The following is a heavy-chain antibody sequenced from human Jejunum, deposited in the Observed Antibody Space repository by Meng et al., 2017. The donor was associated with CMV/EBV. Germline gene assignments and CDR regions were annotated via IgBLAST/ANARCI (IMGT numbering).Heavy chain of an antibody. V-gene: IGHV4-61*02. CDR3: ARDPSYYDSSGRQS. Sequence: QGQLQESGQGLVKPSQTLSLTCTVSGGSINSGSYYWSWIRQPAGEGLEWIGRIYTSGSTYYNPSLKSQVTISIDTSKNQFFLKLSSVTAADTAVYYCARDPSYYDSSGRQSWGQGTLVTVSS. CDR2: IYTSGST. J-gene: IGHJ5*02. D-gene: IGHD3-22*01. CDR1: GGSINSGSYY.